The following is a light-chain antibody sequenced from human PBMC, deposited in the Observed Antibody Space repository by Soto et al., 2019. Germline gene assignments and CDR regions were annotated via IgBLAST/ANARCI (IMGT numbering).Light chain of an antibody. CDR3: QQLDSYPIT. V-gene: IGKV1-9*01. Sequence: IQLTQSPSSLSASVGDRVTITCRASQDIRSRLAWYQQKPGKAPKLLIYAASTLQSGVPSRFSGSGSGTAFTLPISSLQPEDFATYYCQQLDSYPITFGQGTRLEIK. CDR1: QDIRSR. CDR2: AAS. J-gene: IGKJ5*01.